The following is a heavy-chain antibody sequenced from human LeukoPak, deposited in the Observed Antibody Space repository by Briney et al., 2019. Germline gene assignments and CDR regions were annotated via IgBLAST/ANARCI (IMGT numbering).Heavy chain of an antibody. J-gene: IGHJ6*02. CDR1: GGSISSGGYS. CDR2: IYHSGST. V-gene: IGHV4-30-2*01. D-gene: IGHD2-8*01. Sequence: SETLSLTCAVSGGSISSGGYSWSWIRQPPGKGLEWIGYIYHSGSTYYNPSLKSRVTISVDRSKNQFSLKLSFVTAADTAVYYCARGTKDYYYGMDVWGQGTTVTVSS. CDR3: ARGTKDYYYGMDV.